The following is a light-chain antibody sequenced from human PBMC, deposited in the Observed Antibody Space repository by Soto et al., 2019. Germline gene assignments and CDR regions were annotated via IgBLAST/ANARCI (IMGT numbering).Light chain of an antibody. CDR2: GAS. CDR3: QQYHNYPRT. V-gene: IGKV1-5*01. J-gene: IGKJ1*01. Sequence: DIQMTQSPSTLSASVGDTVTITCRASQSISTWSAWYQQKPGKAPELVIYGASKLHRGVPSRFSGSGSGTEFTLTISSLQPDDFATYYCQQYHNYPRTFGQGTKVDIK. CDR1: QSISTW.